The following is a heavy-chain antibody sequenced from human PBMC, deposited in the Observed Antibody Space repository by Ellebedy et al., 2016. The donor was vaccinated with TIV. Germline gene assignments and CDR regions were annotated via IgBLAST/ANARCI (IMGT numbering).Heavy chain of an antibody. CDR2: ISWNSKSR. CDR3: AKDHSGGVGASLTWVDS. V-gene: IGHV3-9*01. D-gene: IGHD1-26*01. CDR1: GFTFVDYA. J-gene: IGHJ5*01. Sequence: SLKISXAGSGFTFVDYALHWVRQAPGKGLEWVSGISWNSKSRGYADSVKGRFTVSRDNAKNSLYLQMNSLRVEDTAFYYCAKDHSGGVGASLTWVDSWGQGTLVIVSS.